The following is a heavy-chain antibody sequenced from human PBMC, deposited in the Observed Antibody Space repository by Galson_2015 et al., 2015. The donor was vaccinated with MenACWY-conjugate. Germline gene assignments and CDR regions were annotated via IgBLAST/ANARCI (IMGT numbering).Heavy chain of an antibody. CDR1: GYTFITYW. J-gene: IGHJ6*02. CDR3: ARHPPGGRGMDV. Sequence: QSGAAVIKPGEPLTISCQASGYTFITYWIGWVRQVPGNGLEWAGLISPIDSNTRYSPAFEGRVTISADNSITTAYLQWNSLQASDTAMYYCARHPPGGRGMDVWGQGTTVTVSS. D-gene: IGHD1-26*01. CDR2: ISPIDSNT. V-gene: IGHV5-51*01.